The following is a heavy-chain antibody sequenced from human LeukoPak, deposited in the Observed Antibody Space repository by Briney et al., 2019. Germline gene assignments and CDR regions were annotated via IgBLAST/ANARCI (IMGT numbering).Heavy chain of an antibody. Sequence: GGSLRLSCAASGFTFSTYSMNWVRQAPGKGLEWVSYISSSCSTIYYADSVKGRFTISRDNAKNSLYLQMNSLRDEDTAVYYCAREMFTSGWYPSDYWGQGTLVTVSS. D-gene: IGHD6-19*01. CDR3: AREMFTSGWYPSDY. V-gene: IGHV3-48*02. CDR1: GFTFSTYS. J-gene: IGHJ4*02. CDR2: ISSSCSTI.